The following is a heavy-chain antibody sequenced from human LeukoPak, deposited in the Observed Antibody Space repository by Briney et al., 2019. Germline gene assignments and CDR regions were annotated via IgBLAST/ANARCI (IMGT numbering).Heavy chain of an antibody. CDR3: ARDQAGVGATGWFDP. V-gene: IGHV4-59*01. CDR2: IYYSGST. D-gene: IGHD1-26*01. CDR1: GGSISSYY. Sequence: SETLSLTCTVSGGSISSYYWSWLRQPPGKGLEWIGYIYYSGSTNYNPSLKSRVTISVDTSKNQFSLKLSSVTAADTAVYYCARDQAGVGATGWFDPWGQGTLVTVSS. J-gene: IGHJ5*02.